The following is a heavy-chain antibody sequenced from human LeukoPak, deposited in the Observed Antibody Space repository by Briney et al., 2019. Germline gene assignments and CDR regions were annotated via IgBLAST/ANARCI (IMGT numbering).Heavy chain of an antibody. D-gene: IGHD1-26*01. CDR2: ISTSGTT. Sequence: SETLSLTYTVSGGSVTTYYWSWIRQSAGKGLEWIGHISTSGTTTYNPSLKSRVTMSVDTSKNQFSLKLTSVTAADTAVYYCAREATVVGATIIWGQGTLVTVST. CDR1: GGSVTTYY. CDR3: AREATVVGATII. J-gene: IGHJ4*02. V-gene: IGHV4-4*07.